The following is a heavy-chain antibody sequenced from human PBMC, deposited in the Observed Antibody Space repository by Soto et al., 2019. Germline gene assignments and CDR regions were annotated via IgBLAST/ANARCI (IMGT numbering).Heavy chain of an antibody. CDR3: ARWHSSGWFYAFDI. V-gene: IGHV4-31*03. D-gene: IGHD6-19*01. CDR2: IYYSGST. J-gene: IGHJ3*02. CDR1: GGSISSGGYY. Sequence: PSETLSLTCTVSGGSISSGGYYWSWIRQHPGKGLEWIGYIYYSGSTYYNPSLKSRVTISVDTSKNQFSLKLSSVTAADTAVYYCARWHSSGWFYAFDIWGQGTMVTVSS.